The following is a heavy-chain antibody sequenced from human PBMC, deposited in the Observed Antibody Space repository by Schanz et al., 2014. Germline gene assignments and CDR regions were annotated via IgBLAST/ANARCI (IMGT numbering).Heavy chain of an antibody. CDR3: ARAQSPYTNSTDVRYFDY. CDR1: GYAFTTYG. J-gene: IGHJ4*02. D-gene: IGHD6-6*01. CDR2: ISTVRNKDT. V-gene: IGHV1-18*01. Sequence: QLQLVQSGAEVKKPGASVRVSCKVSGYAFTTYGISWVRQAPGQGPVFMGWISTVRNKDTNSAQRYKGRLTMTTDTSTSPAYMELRSMRSDDAAVYYCARAQSPYTNSTDVRYFDYWGQGSLVTVSS.